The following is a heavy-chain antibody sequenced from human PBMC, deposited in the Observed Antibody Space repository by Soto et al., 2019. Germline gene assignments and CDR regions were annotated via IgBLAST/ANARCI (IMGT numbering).Heavy chain of an antibody. D-gene: IGHD3-9*01. J-gene: IGHJ6*02. V-gene: IGHV3-23*01. CDR1: GFTFSSYA. Sequence: GGSLRLSCAASGFTFSSYAMSWVRQAPGKGLEWVSAISGSGGSTYYADSVKGRFTISRDNSKNTLYLQMNSLRAEDTAVYYCAKGFRGLRYDILTGPAHNYYYYYGMDVWGQGTTVTVSS. CDR2: ISGSGGST. CDR3: AKGFRGLRYDILTGPAHNYYYYYGMDV.